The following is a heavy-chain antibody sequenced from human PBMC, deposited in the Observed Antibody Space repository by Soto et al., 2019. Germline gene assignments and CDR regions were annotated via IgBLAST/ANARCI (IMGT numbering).Heavy chain of an antibody. J-gene: IGHJ4*02. Sequence: EVQLVESGGGLVKPGGSLRLSCAASGFTFSSYSMNWVRQAPGKGLEWVSSISSSSSYIYYADSVKGRFTISRDNAKNSLYLQMNSLRAEDTAVYYCARDPGYEFWSGSGSVDYWGQGTLVTVSS. D-gene: IGHD3-3*01. CDR3: ARDPGYEFWSGSGSVDY. CDR2: ISSSSSYI. V-gene: IGHV3-21*01. CDR1: GFTFSSYS.